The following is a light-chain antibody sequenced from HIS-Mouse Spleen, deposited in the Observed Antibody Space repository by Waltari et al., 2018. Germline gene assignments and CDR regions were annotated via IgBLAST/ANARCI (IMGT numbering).Light chain of an antibody. V-gene: IGKV4-1*01. CDR3: QQYYSTPLT. Sequence: DIVMNQSPDSLAVSLGERATINRKSSQSVLYSSNNKNYLAWYQQKPGQPPKLLIYWASTRESGVPDRFSGSGSGTDFTLTISSLQAEDVAVYYCQQYYSTPLTFGGGTKVEIK. CDR2: WAS. CDR1: QSVLYSSNNKNY. J-gene: IGKJ4*01.